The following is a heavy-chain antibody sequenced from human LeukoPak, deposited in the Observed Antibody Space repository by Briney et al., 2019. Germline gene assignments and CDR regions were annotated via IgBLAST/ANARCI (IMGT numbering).Heavy chain of an antibody. V-gene: IGHV3-7*01. J-gene: IGHJ3*02. CDR2: IKQDGSEK. D-gene: IGHD6-6*01. CDR3: ARDPSSLGRVGAFDI. CDR1: GFTFSSYW. Sequence: GGSLRLSCAASGFTFSSYWMSWVRQAPGKGLEWVANIKQDGSEKYYVDSVKGRFTISRDNAKTSLYLQMNSLRAEDTAVYYCARDPSSLGRVGAFDIWGQGTMVTVSS.